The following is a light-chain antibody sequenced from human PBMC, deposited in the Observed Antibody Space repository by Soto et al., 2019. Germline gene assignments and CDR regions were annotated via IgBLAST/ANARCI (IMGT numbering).Light chain of an antibody. Sequence: EIVLTQSPATLSLSPGERATLSCRASQSVSSYLAWYQQKPGQAPRLLISDASNRATGIPARFSGSGSGTDFTLTVSSLEPEDFAVYYCQQRRDWTLTFGGGTKVDI. CDR2: DAS. CDR3: QQRRDWTLT. CDR1: QSVSSY. V-gene: IGKV3-11*01. J-gene: IGKJ4*01.